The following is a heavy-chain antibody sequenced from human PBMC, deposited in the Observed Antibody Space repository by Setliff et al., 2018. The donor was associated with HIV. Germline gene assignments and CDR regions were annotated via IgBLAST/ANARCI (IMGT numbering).Heavy chain of an antibody. CDR2: ISRKRTSI. CDR3: ARGPTTVTNYYYYYMDV. V-gene: IGHV3-48*01. J-gene: IGHJ6*03. D-gene: IGHD4-17*01. Sequence: PGGSLRLSCATSGFTFDSYSIIWVRQAPGKGLEWISYISRKRTSIYYADSVKGRFTISRDNDRNSLYLKMNGLRAGDTAVYYCARGPTTVTNYYYYYMDVWGKGTTVTVSS. CDR1: GFTFDSYS.